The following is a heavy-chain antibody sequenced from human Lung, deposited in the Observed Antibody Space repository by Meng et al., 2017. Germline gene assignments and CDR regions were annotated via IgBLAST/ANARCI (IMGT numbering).Heavy chain of an antibody. Sequence: QITLKKSGPTLVKPQPTLRLSSTFSGFSLSTSGVGGCWIRQPPGKALEWLALTYWDDDKRYSPSLKSRLTITKDTSKNQVVLTMTNMDPVDTATYYCAHIVLYDSYDYWGQGTLVTVSS. CDR2: TYWDDDK. J-gene: IGHJ4*02. D-gene: IGHD3-22*01. V-gene: IGHV2-5*02. CDR3: AHIVLYDSYDY. CDR1: GFSLSTSGVG.